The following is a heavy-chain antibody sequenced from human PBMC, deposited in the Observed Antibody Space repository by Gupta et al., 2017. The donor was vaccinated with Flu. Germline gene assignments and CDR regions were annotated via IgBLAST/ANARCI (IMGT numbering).Heavy chain of an antibody. CDR2: ITTTGVT. CDR3: ARDRTARPRYGLDV. Sequence: EAQLVESGGGLVQPGGSLRLSCEASGFSFSYYDMHWVRQAPGKGLEWVSTITTTGVTYYAGSLEGRITTSREDAKNSLFLQMKNLTAGDTAVYYCARDRTARPRYGLDVWGHGTRVIVS. V-gene: IGHV3-13*04. D-gene: IGHD6-6*01. CDR1: GFSFSYYD. J-gene: IGHJ6*02.